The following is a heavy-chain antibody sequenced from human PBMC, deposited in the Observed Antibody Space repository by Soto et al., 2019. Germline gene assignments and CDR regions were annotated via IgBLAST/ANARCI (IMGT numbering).Heavy chain of an antibody. CDR3: AADLRYDLFSYGMDV. V-gene: IGHV1-58*01. CDR2: IVVGSGNT. CDR1: GFTFTSSA. Sequence: SVKVSCKASGFTFTSSAVQWVRQARGQRLEWIGWIVVGSGNTNYAQKFQERVTITRDMPTSTAYMELSSLRSEDTAVYYCAADLRYDLFSYGMDVSGQGTTVTVSS. J-gene: IGHJ6*02. D-gene: IGHD3-9*01.